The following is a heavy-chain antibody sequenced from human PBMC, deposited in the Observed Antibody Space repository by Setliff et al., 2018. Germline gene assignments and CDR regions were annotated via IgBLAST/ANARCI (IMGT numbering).Heavy chain of an antibody. V-gene: IGHV4-4*07. Sequence: SETLSLTCTVSGGSISSYYWSWIRQPAGKGLEWIGRIYSSGSTNYNPSLKSRVTMPVDTSKNQFSLKLSSVTLADTAVYYCARSYYNFWSGYYRVHWFDSWGQGTLVTVSS. D-gene: IGHD3-3*01. J-gene: IGHJ5*01. CDR1: GGSISSYY. CDR2: IYSSGST. CDR3: ARSYYNFWSGYYRVHWFDS.